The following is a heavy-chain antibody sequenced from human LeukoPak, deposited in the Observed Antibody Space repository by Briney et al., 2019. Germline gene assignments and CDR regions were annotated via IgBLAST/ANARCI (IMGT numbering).Heavy chain of an antibody. V-gene: IGHV1-2*07. CDR1: GYVFTGYY. J-gene: IGHJ4*02. D-gene: IGHD6-13*01. CDR3: ARDRPPQLVRPFDY. Sequence: ASVKVSCKASGYVFTGYYMHWVRQAPGQGLEWMGWINPNSGGTNYAHKFQGRVTMTRDTSISTAYMELSRLRSDDTAVYYCARDRPPQLVRPFDYWGQGTLVTVSS. CDR2: INPNSGGT.